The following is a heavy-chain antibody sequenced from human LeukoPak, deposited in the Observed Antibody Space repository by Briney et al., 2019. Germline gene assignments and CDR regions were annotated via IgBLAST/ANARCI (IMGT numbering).Heavy chain of an antibody. CDR2: VYHSGSA. Sequence: SGTLSLTCAVSGDSISSPKWWSWVRQPPGKGLEWTGEVYHSGSANYNPSVKSRVTISVDKSENQFSLRLTSATAADTAVYYCARDLRGIVAPPRWGQGTLVSVSS. V-gene: IGHV4-4*02. CDR3: ARDLRGIVAPPR. CDR1: GDSISSPKW. J-gene: IGHJ4*02. D-gene: IGHD2-15*01.